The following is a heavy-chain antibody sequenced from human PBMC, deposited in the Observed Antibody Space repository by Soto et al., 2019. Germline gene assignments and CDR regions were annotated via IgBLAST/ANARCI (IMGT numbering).Heavy chain of an antibody. CDR1: GGSFSGYY. D-gene: IGHD2-2*01. CDR3: AILKYCSSTSCYGGAANYMDG. Sequence: PSETLSLTCAVYGGSFSGYYWSWIRQPPGKGLEWIGEINHSGSTNYNPSLKSRVTISVDTSKNQFSLKLSSVTAADTAVYYCAILKYCSSTSCYGGAANYMDGWGTGTTVNVAS. V-gene: IGHV4-34*01. CDR2: INHSGST. J-gene: IGHJ6*03.